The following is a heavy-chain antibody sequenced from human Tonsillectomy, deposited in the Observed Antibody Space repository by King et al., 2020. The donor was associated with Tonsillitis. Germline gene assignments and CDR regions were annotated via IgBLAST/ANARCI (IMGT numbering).Heavy chain of an antibody. CDR1: GFTFTSYS. V-gene: IGHV3-48*01. CDR3: ARDATAGDWYFDL. CDR2: TSSSSSTI. Sequence: VQLVESGGGLVQTGGSLRLSCVASGFTFTSYSMNWVRQAPGKGLEWVSYTSSSSSTIYYADSVKGRFTISRDNAKNLVYLQMNSLRGEDTAVYYCARDATAGDWYFDLWGRGTLVTVSS. D-gene: IGHD6-25*01. J-gene: IGHJ2*01.